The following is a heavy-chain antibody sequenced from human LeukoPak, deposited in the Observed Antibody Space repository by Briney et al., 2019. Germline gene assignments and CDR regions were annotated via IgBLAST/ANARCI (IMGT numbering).Heavy chain of an antibody. V-gene: IGHV3-23*01. CDR2: ISGSGGGT. CDR1: GFTFSSYA. J-gene: IGHJ4*02. Sequence: GGSLRLSCAASGFTFSSYAMSWVRQAPGKGLEWVSAISGSGGGTYYADSVKGRFTISRDNSKNKLYLQMNSLRAEDTAVYYCAKDSCSSTSCYWDYWGQGTLVTVSS. D-gene: IGHD2-2*01. CDR3: AKDSCSSTSCYWDY.